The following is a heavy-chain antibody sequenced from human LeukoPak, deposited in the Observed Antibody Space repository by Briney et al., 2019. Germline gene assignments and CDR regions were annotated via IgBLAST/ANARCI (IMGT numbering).Heavy chain of an antibody. CDR3: ARLGEYYDSSGYYLDY. CDR2: IYPGDSDT. Sequence: GESLKISCKGSGYSFTSYWIGWVRQMPGKGLEWMGIIYPGDSDTRYSPSFQGQVTISADKSISTAYLQWSSLKASDTAMYYCARLGEYYDSSGYYLDYWGQGTLVTVSS. V-gene: IGHV5-51*01. CDR1: GYSFTSYW. J-gene: IGHJ4*02. D-gene: IGHD3-22*01.